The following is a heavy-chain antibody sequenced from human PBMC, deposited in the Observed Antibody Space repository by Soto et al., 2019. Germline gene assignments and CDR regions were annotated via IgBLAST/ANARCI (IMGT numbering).Heavy chain of an antibody. CDR2: IFTGGDT. CDR3: AKEKISTSCCNWFDP. CDR1: GFSVSTNY. Sequence: GSLRLSCAASGFSVSTNYMSWVRQAPGKGLEWVSVIFTGGDTYSADSVKGRFTISRDNSKNTLYLQMNSLRAEDTAVYYCAKEKISTSCCNWFDPWGQGTLVTVSS. V-gene: IGHV3-53*01. J-gene: IGHJ5*02. D-gene: IGHD2-2*01.